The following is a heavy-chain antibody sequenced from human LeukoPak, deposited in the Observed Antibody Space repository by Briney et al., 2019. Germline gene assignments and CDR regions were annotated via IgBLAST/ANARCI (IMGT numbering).Heavy chain of an antibody. CDR3: ARGELLWFGELCWSDP. CDR1: GYTFTSYG. Sequence: ASVKVSCKASGYTFTSYGISWVRQAPGQGLEWMGWISAYNGNTNYAQKLQGRVTMTTDTSTSTAYMELRSLRSDDTAVYYCARGELLWFGELCWSDPWGQGTLVTVSS. V-gene: IGHV1-18*01. J-gene: IGHJ5*02. D-gene: IGHD3-10*01. CDR2: ISAYNGNT.